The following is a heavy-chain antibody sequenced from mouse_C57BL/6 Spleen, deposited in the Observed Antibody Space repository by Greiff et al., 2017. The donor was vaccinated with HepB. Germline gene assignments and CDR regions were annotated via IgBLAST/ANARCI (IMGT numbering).Heavy chain of an antibody. CDR3: ARVGLTGVFDY. D-gene: IGHD4-1*01. Sequence: QVQLKESGAELVKPGASVKLSCKASGYTFTSYWMHWVKQRPGQGLEWIGMIHPNSGSTNYNEKFKSKATLTVDKSSSTAYMQLSSLTSEDSAVYYCARVGLTGVFDYWGQGTTLTVSS. CDR1: GYTFTSYW. V-gene: IGHV1-64*01. CDR2: IHPNSGST. J-gene: IGHJ2*01.